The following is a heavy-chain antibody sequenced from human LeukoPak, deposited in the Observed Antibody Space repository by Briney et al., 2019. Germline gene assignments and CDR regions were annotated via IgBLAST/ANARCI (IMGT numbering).Heavy chain of an antibody. Sequence: PGGSLRLSCAASGFTVSTNYMTWVRQAPGKGLEWVSIIYSGGSTYYADSVKGRFTISRDNSKNTLYLQMNSLRAEDTAVYYCARKQGYSYGLDFWGQGTLVTVSS. J-gene: IGHJ4*02. CDR1: GFTVSTNY. D-gene: IGHD5-18*01. CDR3: ARKQGYSYGLDF. CDR2: IYSGGST. V-gene: IGHV3-53*01.